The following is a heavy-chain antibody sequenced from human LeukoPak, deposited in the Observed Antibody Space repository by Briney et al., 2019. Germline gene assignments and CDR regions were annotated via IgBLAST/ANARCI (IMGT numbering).Heavy chain of an antibody. J-gene: IGHJ4*02. CDR2: IYYSGIT. CDR3: ARGFGWGSNYFDY. CDR1: GGSISSRSYY. Sequence: KPSETLSLTCTVSGGSISSRSYYWGWIRQPPGKGLEWIGSIYYSGITYYNPSLKSRVTISVDTSKNQFSLKLSSVTAADTAVYYCARGFGWGSNYFDYWGQGTLVTVSS. D-gene: IGHD3-10*01. V-gene: IGHV4-39*07.